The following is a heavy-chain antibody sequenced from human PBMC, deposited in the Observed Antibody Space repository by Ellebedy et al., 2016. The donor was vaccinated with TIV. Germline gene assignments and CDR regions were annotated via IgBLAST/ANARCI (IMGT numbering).Heavy chain of an antibody. CDR3: ARDTRFIDHQHNWFDP. Sequence: GGSLRLPCAASGFTFSDYYMSWIRQAPGKGLEWVSYISNSDSSIFYADSVKGRFTISRDNAKNLLYLQMNSLRAEDTAVYYCARDTRFIDHQHNWFDPWGQGTLVTVSS. V-gene: IGHV3-11*01. J-gene: IGHJ5*02. D-gene: IGHD2-2*01. CDR2: ISNSDSSI. CDR1: GFTFSDYY.